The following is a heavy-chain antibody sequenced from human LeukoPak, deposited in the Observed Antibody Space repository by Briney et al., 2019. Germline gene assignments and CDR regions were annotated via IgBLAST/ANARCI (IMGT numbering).Heavy chain of an antibody. D-gene: IGHD2-2*01. V-gene: IGHV3-23*01. CDR3: AKDRSSSTSCSNY. CDR1: GFTFSVAA. Sequence: TGGSLRLSCAASGFTFSVAAMTWVRQAPGKGLEWVSLIGASGESTYYADSVKGRFTISRDNSKNILYLEMNSLRVEDTAIYYCAKDRSSSTSCSNYWGRGTLVTVSS. CDR2: IGASGEST. J-gene: IGHJ4*02.